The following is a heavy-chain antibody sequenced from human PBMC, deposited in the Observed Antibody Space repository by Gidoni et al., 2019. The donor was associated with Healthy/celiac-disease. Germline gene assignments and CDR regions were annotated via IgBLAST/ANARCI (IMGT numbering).Heavy chain of an antibody. D-gene: IGHD6-13*01. Sequence: QVQLVESGGGVGQPGRSLRLSCAASGFTFRSYGMHWVRQAPGKGLEGVACIWYDGRNKYYADSWKGRFTISRDNYKNTLYLQMNSLRAEDTAVYYCARGKQQLCHLDYWGQGTLVTVSS. CDR2: IWYDGRNK. V-gene: IGHV3-33*01. CDR1: GFTFRSYG. J-gene: IGHJ4*02. CDR3: ARGKQQLCHLDY.